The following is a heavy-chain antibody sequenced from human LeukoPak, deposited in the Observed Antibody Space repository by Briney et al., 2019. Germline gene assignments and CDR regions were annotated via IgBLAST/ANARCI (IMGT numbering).Heavy chain of an antibody. Sequence: TSETLSLTCTVSGGSISSSSYYWGWIRQPPGKGLEWIRSIYYSGSTYYNPSLKSRVTISVDTSKNQFSLKLSSVTAADTAVYYCARDLFYWGQGTLVTVSS. CDR2: IYYSGST. D-gene: IGHD2-21*01. V-gene: IGHV4-39*07. CDR1: GGSISSSSYY. CDR3: ARDLFY. J-gene: IGHJ4*02.